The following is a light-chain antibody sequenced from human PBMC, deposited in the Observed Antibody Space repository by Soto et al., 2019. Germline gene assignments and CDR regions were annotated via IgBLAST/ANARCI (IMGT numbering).Light chain of an antibody. V-gene: IGKV3-20*01. J-gene: IGKJ1*01. CDR1: QSVSSNY. CDR3: QQFGRSPPSWT. CDR2: GAS. Sequence: ETVLTQSPGTLSLSPGETATLSCRASQSVSSNYLAWYQQKPGQAPRLLMYGASTRATCIPDRFSGSGSGTDVTLTISRLEPEDFAVYYCQQFGRSPPSWTFGQGTKVEIK.